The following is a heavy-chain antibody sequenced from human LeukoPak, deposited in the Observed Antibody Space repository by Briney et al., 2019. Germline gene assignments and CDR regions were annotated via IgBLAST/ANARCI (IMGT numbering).Heavy chain of an antibody. J-gene: IGHJ4*02. CDR1: GGTFSSYA. D-gene: IGHD5-18*01. V-gene: IGHV1-69*05. Sequence: ASVKVSCKASGGTFSSYAISWVRQAPGQGLEWIGGIIPIFGTANYAQKFQGRVTITTDESTSTAYMELSSLRSEDTAVYYCAREYSYGPQYFDYWGQGTLVTVSS. CDR3: AREYSYGPQYFDY. CDR2: IIPIFGTA.